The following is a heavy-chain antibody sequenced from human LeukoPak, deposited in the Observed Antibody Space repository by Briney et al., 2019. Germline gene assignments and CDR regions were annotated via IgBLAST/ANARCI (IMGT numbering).Heavy chain of an antibody. V-gene: IGHV3-30*02. D-gene: IGHD3-10*01. J-gene: IGHJ4*02. CDR1: GFTFSSYG. CDR3: AKVVLWFGELAFDY. CDR2: IRYDGSNK. Sequence: GGSLRLSCAASGFTFSSYGMHWVRQAPGKGLEWVAFIRYDGSNKYYADSVKGRFTISRDNSKNTLYLQMNSLRAEDTAVYYCAKVVLWFGELAFDYWGQGTLVTVSS.